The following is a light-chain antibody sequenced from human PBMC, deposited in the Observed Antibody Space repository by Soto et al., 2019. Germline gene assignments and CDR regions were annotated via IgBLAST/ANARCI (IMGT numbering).Light chain of an antibody. CDR1: QGISTY. CDR2: GAS. Sequence: IQMTHSPSSLSASVGDRVTITCRASQGISTYLNWYQQKPGKPPKVLIYGASNLQSGVPPRFSGSGSGTDFTLAISSLQPEDSATYYCLQDINYPWTFGQGTKVDIK. V-gene: IGKV1-6*01. J-gene: IGKJ1*01. CDR3: LQDINYPWT.